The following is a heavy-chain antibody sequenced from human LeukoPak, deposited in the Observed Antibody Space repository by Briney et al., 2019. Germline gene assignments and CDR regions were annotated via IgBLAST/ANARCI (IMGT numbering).Heavy chain of an antibody. CDR3: AGFELRSAAEDY. CDR2: ISGSGGST. Sequence: GGSLRLSCAASGFTFDDYAMHWVRQAPGKGLEWVSAISGSGGSTYYADSVKGRCTISRDNSKNTLYLQMNSLRAEDTAAYYWAGFELRSAAEDYWGQGIMVTVSS. CDR1: GFTFDDYA. D-gene: IGHD3-10*01. J-gene: IGHJ4*02. V-gene: IGHV3-23*01.